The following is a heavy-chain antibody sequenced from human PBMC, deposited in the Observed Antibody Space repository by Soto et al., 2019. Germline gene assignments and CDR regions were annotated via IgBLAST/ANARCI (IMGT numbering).Heavy chain of an antibody. Sequence: EVQLLESGGGLVQPGGSLRLSCAASGFTFRSYAMSWVRQAPGKGLEWVSGISGSGGSTYYADSVKGRFTISRDNSKNTVFLQMNSLRVEDTAVYYCAKDREPSATPRGGCDYWGQGTLVTVSS. D-gene: IGHD3-16*01. CDR3: AKDREPSATPRGGCDY. CDR2: ISGSGGST. V-gene: IGHV3-23*01. CDR1: GFTFRSYA. J-gene: IGHJ4*02.